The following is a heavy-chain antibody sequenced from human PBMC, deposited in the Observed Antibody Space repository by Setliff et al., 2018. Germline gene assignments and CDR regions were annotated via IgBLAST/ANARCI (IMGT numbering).Heavy chain of an antibody. D-gene: IGHD1-26*01. V-gene: IGHV4-39*01. CDR1: GGSISSSSYY. J-gene: IGHJ5*02. CDR3: AAVGIDAGGGWFDP. CDR2: IYYSGST. Sequence: SETLSLTCTVSGGSISSSSYYWGWIRQPPGKGLEWIGSIYYSGSTYYNPSLKSRVTISVDTSKNQFSLKLSSVTAADTAVYYCAAVGIDAGGGWFDPWGHGIPVTVSS.